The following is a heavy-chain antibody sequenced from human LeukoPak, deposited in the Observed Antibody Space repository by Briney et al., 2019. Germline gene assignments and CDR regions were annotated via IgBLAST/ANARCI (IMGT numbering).Heavy chain of an antibody. J-gene: IGHJ5*02. Sequence: ASVKVSCKASGYTFTGYYMHWVRQAPGQGLEWMGRINPNSGGTNYAQKFQGRVTMTRDTASSTAYMELSRLGSDDTAVYYCARELSVRGQGYCSGGSCYKRRFDPWGQGTLVTVPS. CDR3: ARELSVRGQGYCSGGSCYKRRFDP. D-gene: IGHD2-15*01. V-gene: IGHV1-2*06. CDR2: INPNSGGT. CDR1: GYTFTGYY.